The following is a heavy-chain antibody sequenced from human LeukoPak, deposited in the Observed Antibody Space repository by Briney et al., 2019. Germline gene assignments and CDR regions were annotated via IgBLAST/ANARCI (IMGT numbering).Heavy chain of an antibody. V-gene: IGHV3-21*01. CDR1: GFTFSSYS. Sequence: PGGSLRLSCAASGFTFSSYSMNWVRQAPGKGLEWVSSISSSSSYIYYADSVKGRFTISRDNAKNSLYLQMNSLRAEDTAVYYCARGPTYYYDSSGYYGNAGVAFDIWGQGTMVTVSS. D-gene: IGHD3-22*01. CDR2: ISSSSSYI. CDR3: ARGPTYYYDSSGYYGNAGVAFDI. J-gene: IGHJ3*02.